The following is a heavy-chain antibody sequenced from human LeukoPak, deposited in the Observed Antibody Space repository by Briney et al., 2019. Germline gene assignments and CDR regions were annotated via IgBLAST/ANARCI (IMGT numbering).Heavy chain of an antibody. J-gene: IGHJ4*02. CDR3: ARENSGYDGRFDY. Sequence: GGSLRLSCTTSGFTFRSYEMSWVRQAPGKGLEWVSYISDVGTTYYADSVKGRFTISRDNAKNSLFLQMNSLRAEDTAVYFCARENSGYDGRFDYWGQGTLVTVSS. CDR2: ISDVGTT. V-gene: IGHV3-48*03. D-gene: IGHD5-12*01. CDR1: GFTFRSYE.